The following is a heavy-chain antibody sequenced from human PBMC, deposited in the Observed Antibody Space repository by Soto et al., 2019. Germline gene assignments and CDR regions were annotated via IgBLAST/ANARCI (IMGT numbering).Heavy chain of an antibody. CDR3: TRDNGAAAGQDYYYYYGMDV. J-gene: IGHJ6*02. D-gene: IGHD6-13*01. CDR2: IRSKAYGGTT. CDR1: GFTFGDYA. Sequence: PGGPLRLSCTASGFTFGDYAMSWFRQAPGKGLEWVGFIRSKAYGGTTEYDASVKGRFTISRDDSKSIAYLQMNSLKTEDTAVYYCTRDNGAAAGQDYYYYYGMDVWGQGTTVTVSS. V-gene: IGHV3-49*03.